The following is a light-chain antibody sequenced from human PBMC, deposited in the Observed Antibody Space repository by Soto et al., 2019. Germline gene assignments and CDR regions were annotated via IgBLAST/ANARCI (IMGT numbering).Light chain of an antibody. Sequence: IQMNHSASALSASVGDRVTITCRASQSISSYLNWYQQKPGKAPKLLIYAASSLQSGVPSRFSGSGSGTDFTLTISSLQPGDFATYYCQQSYGTPWTFGQGTKVAIK. CDR1: QSISSY. V-gene: IGKV1-39*01. CDR2: AAS. CDR3: QQSYGTPWT. J-gene: IGKJ1*01.